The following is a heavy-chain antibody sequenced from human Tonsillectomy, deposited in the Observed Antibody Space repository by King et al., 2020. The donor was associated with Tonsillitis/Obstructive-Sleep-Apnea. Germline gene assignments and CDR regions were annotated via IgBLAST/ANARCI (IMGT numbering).Heavy chain of an antibody. Sequence: VQLQESGPGLVKPSETLSLTCTVSGGSITSYYWSWIRQPPGKGLEWIGYMYYIGNTDYNPSRKSRVPISVDTSKNQFSLKLSSVTAADTAVYYCARIAGQIVIRWFDSWGQGTLVTVSS. J-gene: IGHJ5*01. V-gene: IGHV4-59*01. CDR2: MYYIGNT. CDR3: ARIAGQIVIRWFDS. D-gene: IGHD1-26*01. CDR1: GGSITSYY.